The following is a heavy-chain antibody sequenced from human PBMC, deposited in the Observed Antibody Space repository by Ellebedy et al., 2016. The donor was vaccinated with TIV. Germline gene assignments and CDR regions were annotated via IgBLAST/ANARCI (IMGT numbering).Heavy chain of an antibody. V-gene: IGHV3-30*18. D-gene: IGHD4-11*01. CDR2: ISAHGSTK. CDR3: AKIVYSNRPGSYYYYGMDV. Sequence: GESLKISCTASAFIFSVYGMHWVRQAPGKGLEWIAVISAHGSTKYHADSVEGRFPISRDNSQYTLYLQMNSLRPEDTAVYFCAKIVYSNRPGSYYYYGMDVWGQGTTVTVSS. CDR1: AFIFSVYG. J-gene: IGHJ6*02.